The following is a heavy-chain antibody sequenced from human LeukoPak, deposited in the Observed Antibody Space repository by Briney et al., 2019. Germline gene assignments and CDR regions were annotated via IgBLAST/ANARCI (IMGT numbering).Heavy chain of an antibody. CDR3: TRVRLGAATRYFDY. J-gene: IGHJ4*02. CDR2: IRNKANSYGT. CDR1: GFSFSDHY. V-gene: IGHV3-72*01. D-gene: IGHD1-26*01. Sequence: GGSLRLSCAASGFSFSDHYMDWVRLAPGEGLEWVGRIRNKANSYGTEYAASVKGRFTISRDDSKDSLYLQMNSLRFEDTALYYCTRVRLGAATRYFDYWGQGTLVTVSS.